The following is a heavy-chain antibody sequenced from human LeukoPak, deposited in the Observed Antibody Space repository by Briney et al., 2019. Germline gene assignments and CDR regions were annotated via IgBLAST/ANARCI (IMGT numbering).Heavy chain of an antibody. CDR1: GFTFSSYA. D-gene: IGHD3-3*01. V-gene: IGHV3-23*01. Sequence: PGGSLRLSCAASGFTFSSYAMGWVRQAPGKGLEWVSAISGGGDTTYYADSVKGRFTISRDNSKNTLYLQMNTLRADDTAVYYCAKDLEWFPRFGSFDIWGQGTMVIVS. J-gene: IGHJ3*02. CDR3: AKDLEWFPRFGSFDI. CDR2: ISGGGDTT.